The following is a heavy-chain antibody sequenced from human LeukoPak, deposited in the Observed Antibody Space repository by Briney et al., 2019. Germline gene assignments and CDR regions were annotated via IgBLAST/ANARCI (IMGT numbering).Heavy chain of an antibody. CDR1: GYSISSGYY. CDR3: ASLRVPGYFDY. J-gene: IGHJ4*03. Sequence: SETLSLTCTVSGYSISSGYYWGWIRQPPGKGLEWIGSLYHSGSTYYNPSLKSRVTISIDTSKNQFSLRLISVTAADTAVFYCASLRVPGYFDYWGPGNLVTVSS. D-gene: IGHD5/OR15-5a*01. V-gene: IGHV4-38-2*02. CDR2: LYHSGST.